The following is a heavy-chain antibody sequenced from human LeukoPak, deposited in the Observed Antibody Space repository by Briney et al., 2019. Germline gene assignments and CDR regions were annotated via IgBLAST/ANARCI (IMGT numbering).Heavy chain of an antibody. CDR3: ARVTRETTILHFDF. CDR1: GGSISSSSYY. J-gene: IGHJ4*02. Sequence: SETLSLTCTVSGGSISSSSYYWGWIRQPPGKGLEWIGSIYYSGTTYYNPSLKSRVTISVDTSKNQFSLKLSSVTAADTAVYYCARVTRETTILHFDFWGQGTLVTVSS. V-gene: IGHV4-39*07. CDR2: IYYSGTT. D-gene: IGHD4-17*01.